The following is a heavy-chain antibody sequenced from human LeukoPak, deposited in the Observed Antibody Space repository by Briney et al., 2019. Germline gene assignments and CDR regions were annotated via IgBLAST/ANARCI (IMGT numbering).Heavy chain of an antibody. CDR3: VYYYGSGSVEY. CDR2: FYYSAST. V-gene: IGHV4-39*01. J-gene: IGHJ4*02. D-gene: IGHD3-10*01. Sequence: PSETLSLTCTVSGGSITSSNYYWGWIRQPPGQGLEWIVSFYYSASTNYNPSLKSRVTISVDTSKNPFSLKLSSVTAADTAVYYCVYYYGSGSVEYGGQGTLVTVS. CDR1: GGSITSSNYY.